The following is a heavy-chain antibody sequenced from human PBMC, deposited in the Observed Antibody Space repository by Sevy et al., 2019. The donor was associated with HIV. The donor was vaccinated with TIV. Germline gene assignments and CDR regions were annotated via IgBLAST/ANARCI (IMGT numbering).Heavy chain of an antibody. CDR3: ALTNTADYYDSGAFHL. CDR1: GFSFSHYS. D-gene: IGHD3-22*01. J-gene: IGHJ3*01. Sequence: GGSLRLSCTVTGFTFSGFSFSHYSMNWVRQAPGRGLEWVSSISYNSNFILYADPVKGRFTISRYDAKNSLFLLMDRLRADDTAMYYCALTNTADYYDSGAFHLWGLGTMVTVSS. CDR2: ISYNSNFI. V-gene: IGHV3-21*06.